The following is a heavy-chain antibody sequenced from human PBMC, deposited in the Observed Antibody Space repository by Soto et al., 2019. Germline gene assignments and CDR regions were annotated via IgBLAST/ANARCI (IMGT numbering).Heavy chain of an antibody. D-gene: IGHD4-17*01. Sequence: EVQLVESGGGLVKPGGSLRLSCAASGFTLSTYTMNLVRQAPGKGLEWVSAISSSSNYIYYADTVNGRFTISRDNAQHSVSLQMNSLRVEDTAVYYCARGYGPPDYRGQGTLVTVSS. CDR3: ARGYGPPDY. CDR1: GFTLSTYT. V-gene: IGHV3-21*01. CDR2: ISSSSNYI. J-gene: IGHJ4*02.